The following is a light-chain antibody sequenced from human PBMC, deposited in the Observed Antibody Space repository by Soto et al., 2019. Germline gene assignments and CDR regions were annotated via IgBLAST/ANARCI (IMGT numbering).Light chain of an antibody. CDR2: LGS. CDR3: MQALQSPRT. Sequence: DIVMTQSPLSLPVTPGEPASISCRSSQSLLHSSGYNYLDWYLQKPGQSPQLLIYLGSNRASGVTDRLSGSGSGTDFTLKIRRVEAEDVGVYYCMQALQSPRTFGQGTKVEIK. J-gene: IGKJ1*01. V-gene: IGKV2-28*01. CDR1: QSLLHSSGYNY.